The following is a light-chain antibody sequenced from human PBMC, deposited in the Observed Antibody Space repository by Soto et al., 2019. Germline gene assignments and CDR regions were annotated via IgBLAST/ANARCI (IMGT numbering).Light chain of an antibody. CDR2: AAS. CDR1: QGISSY. J-gene: IGKJ4*01. CDR3: QQLNSYPRT. V-gene: IGKV1-9*01. Sequence: IQLTQSPSSLSASVGGRVTITCRASQGISSYLAWYQQKPGKAPKLLIYAASTLQSGVPSRFSGSGSGTDFTLTISSLQPEDSATYYCQQLNSYPRTFGGGTKVDIK.